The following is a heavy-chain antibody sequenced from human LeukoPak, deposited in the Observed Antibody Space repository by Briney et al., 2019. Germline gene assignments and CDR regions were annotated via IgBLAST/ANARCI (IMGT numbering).Heavy chain of an antibody. D-gene: IGHD6-19*01. V-gene: IGHV3-9*01. CDR2: ISWNSGSI. J-gene: IGHJ4*02. Sequence: GGSLRLSCAASGFTFDDYAMHWVRHAPGRGLEWVSGISWNSGSIGYADSVKGRFTISRDNAKNSLYLQMNSLRAEDTALYYCAKSDEAVAWSFMQYWGQGTLVTVSS. CDR1: GFTFDDYA. CDR3: AKSDEAVAWSFMQY.